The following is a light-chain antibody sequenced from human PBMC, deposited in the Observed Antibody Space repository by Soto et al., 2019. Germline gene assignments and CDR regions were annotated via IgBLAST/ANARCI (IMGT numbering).Light chain of an antibody. CDR3: QQYNDLPLT. J-gene: IGKJ4*01. V-gene: IGKV3-15*01. Sequence: EIVMTQSPATLSVSPGKRATLSCRASQSINNNLAWYQQKRGQGPRLLIYGASSRATGTPARFSGSGSGTGFTLTISSLQSEDFAIYYCQQYNDLPLTFGGGTKVEIK. CDR1: QSINNN. CDR2: GAS.